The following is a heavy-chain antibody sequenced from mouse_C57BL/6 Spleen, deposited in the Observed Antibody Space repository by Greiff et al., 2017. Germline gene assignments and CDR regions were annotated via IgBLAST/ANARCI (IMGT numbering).Heavy chain of an antibody. Sequence: VQLQQSGPELVKPGASVKISCKASGYAFSSSWMNWVKQRPGKGLEWIGRIYPGDGDTNYNGKFKGKATLTADKSSSTAYMQLSSLTSEDSAVYFCARHYDYGEAYWGQGTLVTVSA. J-gene: IGHJ3*01. CDR2: IYPGDGDT. CDR1: GYAFSSSW. CDR3: ARHYDYGEAY. D-gene: IGHD2-4*01. V-gene: IGHV1-82*01.